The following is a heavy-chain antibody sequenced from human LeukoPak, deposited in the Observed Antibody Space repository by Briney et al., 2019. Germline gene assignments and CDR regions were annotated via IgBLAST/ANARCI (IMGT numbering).Heavy chain of an antibody. CDR2: IYHSGST. D-gene: IGHD6-19*01. CDR1: GDSINSHY. V-gene: IGHV4-59*11. Sequence: SGTLSLTCTVSGDSINSHYWNWVRQPPGKGLEWIGYIYHSGSTYYNPSLKSGVTISLDTSKNQFSLRLSSVTAADTAVYYCARGWSSGWYSWFDPWGQGTLVTVSS. J-gene: IGHJ5*02. CDR3: ARGWSSGWYSWFDP.